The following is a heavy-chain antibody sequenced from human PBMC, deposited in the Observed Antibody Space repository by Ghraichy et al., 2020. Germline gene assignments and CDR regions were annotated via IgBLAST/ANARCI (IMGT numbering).Heavy chain of an antibody. J-gene: IGHJ3*02. Sequence: GESLRLSCAASGFTFSSYEMNWVRQAPGKGLEWLSYISSSGSTIYYADSVKGRFTISRDNAKNSLYLQMNSLRAEDTALYYCARDTYCSGGSCYSTNAYDIWGQGTMVTVSS. CDR1: GFTFSSYE. CDR2: ISSSGSTI. D-gene: IGHD2-15*01. CDR3: ARDTYCSGGSCYSTNAYDI. V-gene: IGHV3-48*03.